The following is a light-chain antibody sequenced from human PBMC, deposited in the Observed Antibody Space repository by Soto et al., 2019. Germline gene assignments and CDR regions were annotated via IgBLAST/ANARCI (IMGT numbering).Light chain of an antibody. Sequence: QSALTQPASVSGSPGESIAISCTGTSSDIGGYNYVSWYQQHPGKAPKLMIYEVTTRPSGLSDRFSGSKSGNTASLTISGLQAEDEADYYCSSYTSSSTVIFGGGTKVTVL. CDR1: SSDIGGYNY. V-gene: IGLV2-14*01. J-gene: IGLJ2*01. CDR2: EVT. CDR3: SSYTSSSTVI.